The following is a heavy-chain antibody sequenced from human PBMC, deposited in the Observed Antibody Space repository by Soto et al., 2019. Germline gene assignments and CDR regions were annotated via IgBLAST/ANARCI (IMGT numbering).Heavy chain of an antibody. CDR3: ARVWGGAFDI. V-gene: IGHV4-59*01. Sequence: QVHLQESGPGLVKPSETLSLTCTVSGGSISSYYWSWIRQPLGKGLEWIGYIYYSGSTNYNPSLKSRVTISVDTSKNQFSLKLSSVTAADTAVYYCARVWGGAFDIWGQGTMVTVSS. CDR2: IYYSGST. J-gene: IGHJ3*02. CDR1: GGSISSYY. D-gene: IGHD3-10*01.